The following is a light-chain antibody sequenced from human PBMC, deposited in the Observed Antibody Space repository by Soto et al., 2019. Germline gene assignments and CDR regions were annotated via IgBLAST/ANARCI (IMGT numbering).Light chain of an antibody. CDR3: GTWDSSLSAVV. V-gene: IGLV1-51*01. J-gene: IGLJ2*01. CDR1: SSNIGNNY. Sequence: QSVLTQPPSVSAAPGQKVTISCSGSSSNIGNNYVSWYQQLPGTAPELLIYDTDKRASGIRDRFSGSKSGTSATLGITGLQTGDEADYYCGTWDSSLSAVVFGGGTKLTVL. CDR2: DTD.